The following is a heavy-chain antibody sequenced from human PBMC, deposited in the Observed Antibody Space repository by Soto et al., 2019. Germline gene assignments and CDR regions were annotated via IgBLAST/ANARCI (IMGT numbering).Heavy chain of an antibody. D-gene: IGHD3-3*01. CDR1: GGSFSGYY. J-gene: IGHJ6*03. CDR2: INHSGST. V-gene: IGHV4-34*01. Sequence: SETLSLTCAVYGGSFSGYYWSWIRQPPGKGLEWIGEINHSGSTNYNPSLKSRVTISVDTSKNQFSLKLSSVTAADTAVYYCARGPGSITIFGVVTHPYYYYMDVWGKGTTVTVSS. CDR3: ARGPGSITIFGVVTHPYYYYMDV.